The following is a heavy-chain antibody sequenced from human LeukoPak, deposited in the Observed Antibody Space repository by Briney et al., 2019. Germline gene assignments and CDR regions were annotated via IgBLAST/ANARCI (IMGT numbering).Heavy chain of an antibody. Sequence: GGSLRLSCAASGFTFSSYSMNWVRQAPGKGLEWVSSISSSSSYIYYADSVKGRFTISRDNAKNSLYLQMISLRAEDTAVYYCARDTELLNAFDIWGQGTMVTVSS. CDR2: ISSSSSYI. V-gene: IGHV3-21*01. CDR1: GFTFSSYS. CDR3: ARDTELLNAFDI. J-gene: IGHJ3*02. D-gene: IGHD1-26*01.